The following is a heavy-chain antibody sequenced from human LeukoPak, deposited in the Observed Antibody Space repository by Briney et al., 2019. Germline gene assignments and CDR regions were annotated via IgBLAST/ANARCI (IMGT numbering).Heavy chain of an antibody. CDR2: ISAYNGNT. Sequence: ASVKVSCKASGYTFTGYYMHWVRQAPGQGLEWMGWISAYNGNTNYAQKLQGRVTMTTDTSTSTAYMELRSLRSDDTAVYYCARDYYDSSGYYYVGYNCYGMDVWGQGTTVTVSS. D-gene: IGHD3-22*01. CDR3: ARDYYDSSGYYYVGYNCYGMDV. J-gene: IGHJ6*02. CDR1: GYTFTGYY. V-gene: IGHV1-18*04.